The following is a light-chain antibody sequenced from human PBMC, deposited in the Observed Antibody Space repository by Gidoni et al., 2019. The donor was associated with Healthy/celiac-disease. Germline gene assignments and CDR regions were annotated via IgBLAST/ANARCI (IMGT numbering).Light chain of an antibody. CDR1: QSISSY. V-gene: IGKV1-39*01. J-gene: IGKJ2*01. Sequence: DIQMTPSPSSLSASVGDRVTITCRASQSISSYLNWYQQKPGKAPKPLIYAASSLQSGVPSRFSGSGSGTDCTLTISSLQPEDFATYYCQQSYSTPRTFGQGTKLEIK. CDR2: AAS. CDR3: QQSYSTPRT.